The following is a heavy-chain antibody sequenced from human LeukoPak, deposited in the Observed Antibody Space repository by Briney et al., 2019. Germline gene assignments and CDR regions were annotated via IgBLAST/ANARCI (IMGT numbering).Heavy chain of an antibody. CDR3: ASGDTTGYSGDAFNI. CDR1: GFTFSRYG. J-gene: IGHJ3*02. Sequence: GGSLRLSCVASGFTFSRYGMHWVRQAPGKGLEWVAIIWYDGSNKYYADSVKGRFTISRDTSKNTLYLQMDSLRAEDTAVYYCASGDTTGYSGDAFNIWGQGTMVTVPS. V-gene: IGHV3-33*03. D-gene: IGHD3-22*01. CDR2: IWYDGSNK.